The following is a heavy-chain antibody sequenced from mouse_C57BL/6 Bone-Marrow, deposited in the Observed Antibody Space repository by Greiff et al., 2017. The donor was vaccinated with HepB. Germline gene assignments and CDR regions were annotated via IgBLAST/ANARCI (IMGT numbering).Heavy chain of an antibody. CDR1: GFTFSDYG. CDR2: ISSGSSTI. Sequence: EVQVVESGGGLVKPGGSLKLSCAASGFTFSDYGMHWVRQAPEKGLEWVAYISSGSSTIYYADTVKGRFTISRDNAKNTLFLQMTSLRSEDTAMYYCARPYYYYGFYAMDYWGQGTSVTVSS. CDR3: ARPYYYYGFYAMDY. D-gene: IGHD1-1*01. V-gene: IGHV5-17*01. J-gene: IGHJ4*01.